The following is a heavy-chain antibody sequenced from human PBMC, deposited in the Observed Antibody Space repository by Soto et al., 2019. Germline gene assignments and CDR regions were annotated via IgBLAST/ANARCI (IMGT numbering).Heavy chain of an antibody. J-gene: IGHJ4*02. V-gene: IGHV4-34*01. CDR3: ARGTCSSGCRWRSGVRVFDY. Sequence: SETLSLTCAVYGGSFSGYYWSWIRQPPGKGLEWIGEINHSGSTNYNPSLKSRVTISVDTSKNQFSLKLSSVTAADTAVYYCARGTCSSGCRWRSGVRVFDYWGQGTLVTVSS. CDR2: INHSGST. CDR1: GGSFSGYY. D-gene: IGHD6-19*01.